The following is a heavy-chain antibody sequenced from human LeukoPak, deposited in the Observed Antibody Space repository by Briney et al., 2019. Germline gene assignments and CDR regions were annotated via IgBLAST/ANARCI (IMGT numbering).Heavy chain of an antibody. CDR1: GGSINSGAYY. CDR3: AREYGGNLDY. Sequence: SETLSLTCTVSGGSINSGAYYWTSIRQHPGKGLEWIGYIYYSGSTYYNPSLKSRVTISVDTSENQFSLKLSSVTAADTAVYYCAREYGGNLDYWGQGTLVTVSS. D-gene: IGHD4-23*01. V-gene: IGHV4-31*03. CDR2: IYYSGST. J-gene: IGHJ4*02.